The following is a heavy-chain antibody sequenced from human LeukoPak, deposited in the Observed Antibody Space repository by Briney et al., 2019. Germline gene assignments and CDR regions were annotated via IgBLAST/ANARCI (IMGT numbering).Heavy chain of an antibody. CDR1: GFIFDDYA. CDR3: VKDRVWFGELLNPLFDN. Sequence: SGGSLRLSCAASGFIFDDYAMHWVRQAPGKGLEWVSGISWDSDSIDYADSVKGRFTISRDNAKNSLYLQMNSLRAEDTALYYCVKDRVWFGELLNPLFDNWGQGTRVTVSS. CDR2: ISWDSDSI. J-gene: IGHJ4*02. D-gene: IGHD3-10*01. V-gene: IGHV3-9*01.